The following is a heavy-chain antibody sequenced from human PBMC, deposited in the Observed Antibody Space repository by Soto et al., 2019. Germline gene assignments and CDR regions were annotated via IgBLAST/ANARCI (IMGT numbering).Heavy chain of an antibody. J-gene: IGHJ4*02. V-gene: IGHV3-23*01. Sequence: PGGSLRLSCAASGFTFSTYGMAWVRQAPGKGLDWVASIRGLGDGIQYADAVQGRFVISRDNSINTLFLQMGNLRVEDTATYYCAKVSGSGGFHVIGGQGTLVTVSS. CDR3: AKVSGSGGFHVI. CDR1: GFTFSTYG. CDR2: IRGLGDGI. D-gene: IGHD2-8*02.